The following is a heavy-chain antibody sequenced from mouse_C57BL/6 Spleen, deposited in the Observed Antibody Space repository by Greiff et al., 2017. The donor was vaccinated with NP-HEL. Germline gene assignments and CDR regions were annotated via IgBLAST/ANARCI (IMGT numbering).Heavy chain of an antibody. V-gene: IGHV1-69*01. D-gene: IGHD1-1*01. CDR1: GYTFTSYW. CDR3: ARSGYYGSSSLSYWYFDV. CDR2: IDPSDSYT. J-gene: IGHJ1*03. Sequence: VQLQQPGAELVMPGASVKLSCKASGYTFTSYWMHWVKQRPGQGLEWIGEIDPSDSYTNYNQKFKGKSTLTVDKSSSTAYMQLSSLTSEDSAVYYCARSGYYGSSSLSYWYFDVWGTGTTVTVSS.